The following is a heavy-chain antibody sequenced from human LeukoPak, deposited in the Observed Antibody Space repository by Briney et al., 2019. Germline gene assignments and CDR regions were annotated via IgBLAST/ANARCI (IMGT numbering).Heavy chain of an antibody. CDR1: GFTLTNFD. CDR3: ARGRRGSSGPWSWYLDL. Sequence: ASVKVSCKASGFTLTNFDINWVRQATGQGLEWMGWMNSNTGNTGYAQEFQGRVTMTRDTSIGTAYMELTNLRSEDTAVYYSARGRRGSSGPWSWYLDLWGRGTLVTASS. CDR2: MNSNTGNT. J-gene: IGHJ2*01. D-gene: IGHD3-22*01. V-gene: IGHV1-8*01.